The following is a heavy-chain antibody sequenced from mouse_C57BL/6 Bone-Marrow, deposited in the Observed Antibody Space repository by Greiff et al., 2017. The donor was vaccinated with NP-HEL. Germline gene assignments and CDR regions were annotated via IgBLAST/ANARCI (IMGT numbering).Heavy chain of an antibody. CDR2: IYPGGGYT. CDR3: ASSYGSSWGFAY. D-gene: IGHD1-1*01. Sequence: QVHVKQSGAELVRPGTSVKMSCKASGYTFTNYWIGWAKQRPGHGLEWIGDIYPGGGYTNYNEKFKGKATLTADKSSSTAYMQFSSLTSEDSAIYYCASSYGSSWGFAYWGQGTLVTVSA. J-gene: IGHJ3*01. V-gene: IGHV1-63*01. CDR1: GYTFTNYW.